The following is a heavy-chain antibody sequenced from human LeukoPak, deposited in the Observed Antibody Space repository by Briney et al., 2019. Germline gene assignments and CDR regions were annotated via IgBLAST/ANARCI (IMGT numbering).Heavy chain of an antibody. J-gene: IGHJ4*01. D-gene: IGHD2-21*02. CDR2: ISGSGGST. V-gene: IGHV3-23*01. Sequence: GGSLRLSCAASGFTFSSYAMSWVRQAPGKGLEWVSAISGSGGSTYYADSVKGRFTISRDNAKNSLYLQMNSLRAEDTAVYYCARGRLSLRDWGHGTLVTVSS. CDR1: GFTFSSYA. CDR3: ARGRLSLRD.